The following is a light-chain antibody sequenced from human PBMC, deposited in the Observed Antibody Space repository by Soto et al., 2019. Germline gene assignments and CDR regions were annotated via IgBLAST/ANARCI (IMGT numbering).Light chain of an antibody. V-gene: IGKV4-1*01. CDR1: QSVLYSSNXXXX. CDR2: WAS. J-gene: IGKJ2*01. CDR3: QQYESTPPT. Sequence: DIVMTQSPDSLAVSLGERATINCKSSQSVLYSSNXXXXLAWYEQRPGQPPKLLIYWASTRESGVPDRFSGSGSGTDFTLTITSLQAEDVAVYYCQQYESTPPTFGQGTKLEIK.